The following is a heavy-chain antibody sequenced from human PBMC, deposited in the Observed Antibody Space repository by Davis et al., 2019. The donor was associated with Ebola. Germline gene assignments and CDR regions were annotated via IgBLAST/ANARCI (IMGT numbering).Heavy chain of an antibody. Sequence: SGPTLVKPTQTLTLTCTFSGFSLSTSGVGVGWIRQPPGQALEWLALIYWDDDKRYSPSLKSRLTITKDTSKNQVVLTMTNMDPVDTATYYCAHSGVRGSGSYYEVPISGYFDYWGQGTLVTVSS. CDR3: AHSGVRGSGSYYEVPISGYFDY. CDR1: GFSLSTSGVG. D-gene: IGHD3-10*01. CDR2: IYWDDDK. J-gene: IGHJ4*02. V-gene: IGHV2-5*02.